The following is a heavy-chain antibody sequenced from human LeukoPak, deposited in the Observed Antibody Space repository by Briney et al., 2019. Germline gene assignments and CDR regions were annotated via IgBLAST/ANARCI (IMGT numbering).Heavy chain of an antibody. J-gene: IGHJ6*03. CDR2: IYYSGST. CDR3: AREYSSSSGYYYYYMDV. V-gene: IGHV4-59*01. CDR1: GGSISSYY. D-gene: IGHD6-6*01. Sequence: PSETLSLTCTVSGGSISSYYWSWIRQPPGKGLEWIGYIYYSGSTNYNPSLKSRVTISVDTSKNQFSLKLSSVTAADTAVYYCAREYSSSSGYYYYYMDVWGKGTTVTVSS.